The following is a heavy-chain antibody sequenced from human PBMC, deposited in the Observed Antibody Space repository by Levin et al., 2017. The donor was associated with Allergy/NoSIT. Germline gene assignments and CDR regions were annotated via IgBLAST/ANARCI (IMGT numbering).Heavy chain of an antibody. CDR1: GGTFSSYA. J-gene: IGHJ1*01. Sequence: SVKVSCKASGGTFSSYAISWVRQAPGQGLEWMGGIIPIFGTANYAQKFQGRVTITADESTSTAYMELSSLRSEDTAVYYCATYYYDSSGYYPAGSFQHWGQGTLVTVSS. D-gene: IGHD3-22*01. V-gene: IGHV1-69*13. CDR3: ATYYYDSSGYYPAGSFQH. CDR2: IIPIFGTA.